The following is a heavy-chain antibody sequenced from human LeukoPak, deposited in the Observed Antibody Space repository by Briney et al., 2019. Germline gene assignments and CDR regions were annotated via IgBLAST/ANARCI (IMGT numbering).Heavy chain of an antibody. D-gene: IGHD5-12*01. CDR3: ATQRGYSGYDAFDY. V-gene: IGHV3-64*01. CDR2: ISSNGGST. CDR1: GFTFSSYA. J-gene: IGHJ4*02. Sequence: GGSLRLSCAASGFTFSSYAMHWVRQAPGKGLEYVSAISSNGGSTYYANSVKGRFTISRHNSKNTLYLQMNSLRAEDTAVYYCATQRGYSGYDAFDYWGQGTLVTVSS.